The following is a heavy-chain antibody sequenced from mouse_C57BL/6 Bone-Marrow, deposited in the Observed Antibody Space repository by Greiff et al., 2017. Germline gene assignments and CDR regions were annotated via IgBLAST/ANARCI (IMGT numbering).Heavy chain of an antibody. D-gene: IGHD1-1*01. CDR3: AKSPYYDGSSPYAMDY. CDR1: GFSLTSYG. J-gene: IGHJ4*01. CDR2: IWSGGST. Sequence: VQLQQSGPGLVQPSQSLSITCTVSGFSLTSYGVHWVRQPPGKGLEWLGVIWSGGSTDYNAAFISRLSISKDNSKSQVFFKMNSLQADDTAIYYCAKSPYYDGSSPYAMDYWGQGTSVTVSS. V-gene: IGHV2-4*01.